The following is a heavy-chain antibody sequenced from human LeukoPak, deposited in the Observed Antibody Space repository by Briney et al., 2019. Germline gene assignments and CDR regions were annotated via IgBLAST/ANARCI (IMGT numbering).Heavy chain of an antibody. J-gene: IGHJ4*02. CDR1: GGSISTGTYY. CDR2: IYHTGNT. Sequence: SETLSLTCTVSGGSISTGTYYWSWVRQPPGKGLEWLGYIYHTGNTYYNPSLKSRVTISVDTSKNQFSLKLTSVTAADTAVYYCARGDYFDYWGQGTLVTASS. CDR3: ARGDYFDY. V-gene: IGHV4-30-2*01.